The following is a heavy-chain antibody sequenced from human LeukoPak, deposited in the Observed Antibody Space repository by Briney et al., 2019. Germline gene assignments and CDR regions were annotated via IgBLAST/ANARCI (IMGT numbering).Heavy chain of an antibody. D-gene: IGHD6-13*01. CDR1: GFPFSSYG. V-gene: IGHV3-74*01. CDR2: INSDGGST. J-gene: IGHJ6*03. CDR3: ARSAAAGFSYYSYYLDV. Sequence: PGGTLRLSCAASGFPFSSYGVSWVRQAPGKGLVWVSRINSDGGSTTYADSVKGRFTISRDNAKNTLYLQMSSLRAEDTAVYYCARSAAAGFSYYSYYLDVWGKGTTVTIFS.